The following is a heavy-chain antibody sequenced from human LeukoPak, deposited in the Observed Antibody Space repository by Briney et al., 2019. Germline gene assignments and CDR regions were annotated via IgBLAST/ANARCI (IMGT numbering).Heavy chain of an antibody. CDR3: AREASGSYYDAFDI. V-gene: IGHV1-18*01. J-gene: IGHJ3*02. D-gene: IGHD1-26*01. CDR2: ISAYNGNT. Sequence: ASVKVSCKASGYTFTSYGISWVRQAPGQGLEWMGWISAYNGNTNYAQKFQGRVTMTRDMSTSTVYMELSSLRSEDTAVYYCAREASGSYYDAFDIWGQGTMVTVSS. CDR1: GYTFTSYG.